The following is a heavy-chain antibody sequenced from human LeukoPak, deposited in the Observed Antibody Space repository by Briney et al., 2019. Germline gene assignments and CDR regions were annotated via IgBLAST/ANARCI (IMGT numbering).Heavy chain of an antibody. CDR3: ARVKRITMVRGVISGMDV. CDR2: ISAYNGNT. CDR1: GYTFTSYG. Sequence: ASVKVSCKASGYTFTSYGISWVRQAPGQGLEWMGWISAYNGNTSYAQKLQGRVTMTTDTSTSTAYMELRSLRSDDTAVYYCARVKRITMVRGVISGMDVWGKGTTVTVSS. D-gene: IGHD3-10*01. J-gene: IGHJ6*04. V-gene: IGHV1-18*04.